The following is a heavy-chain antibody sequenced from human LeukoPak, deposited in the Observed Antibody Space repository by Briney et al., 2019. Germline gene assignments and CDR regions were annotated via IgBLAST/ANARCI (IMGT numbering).Heavy chain of an antibody. J-gene: IGHJ6*03. Sequence: GGSLRLSCAASGFTFSYYSMNWVRQAPGRGLEWVSCISSSSSLIFYSDSVRGRFTISRDNAKNLLYLHMNSLRVEDTAVYYCAKVDRGDYSSSPVPYYDYYMNVWGKGTTVTVSS. D-gene: IGHD6-13*01. CDR3: AKVDRGDYSSSPVPYYDYYMNV. V-gene: IGHV3-21*01. CDR2: ISSSSSLI. CDR1: GFTFSYYS.